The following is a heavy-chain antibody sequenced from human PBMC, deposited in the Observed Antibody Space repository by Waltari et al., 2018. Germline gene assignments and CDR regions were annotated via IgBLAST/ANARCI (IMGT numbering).Heavy chain of an antibody. D-gene: IGHD1-26*01. CDR3: VRGGWADY. V-gene: IGHV3-23*01. CDR2: IRGSGDST. Sequence: EVQLLESGGGLVQPGGSLRLSCADSGFTFSSYILTWVRQAPGKGLEWVSAIRGSGDSTYYADFVKGRFTISRDNSKNTLYLQMNSLRAEDTAVYYCVRGGWADYWGQGTLVTVSS. J-gene: IGHJ4*02. CDR1: GFTFSSYI.